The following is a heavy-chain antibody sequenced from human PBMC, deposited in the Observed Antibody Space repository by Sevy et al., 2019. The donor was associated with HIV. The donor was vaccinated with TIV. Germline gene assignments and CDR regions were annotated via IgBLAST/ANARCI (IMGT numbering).Heavy chain of an antibody. Sequence: ASVKVSCKASGYTFTGYYMHWVRQAPGQGLEWMGWINPNSGGTNYAQKFQGRVTMTRDTSISTAYMEPGRLRSDDTAVYYCARAPTRLRLGGHWADYWGQGTLVTVSS. CDR2: INPNSGGT. J-gene: IGHJ4*02. V-gene: IGHV1-2*02. CDR1: GYTFTGYY. D-gene: IGHD3-16*01. CDR3: ARAPTRLRLGGHWADY.